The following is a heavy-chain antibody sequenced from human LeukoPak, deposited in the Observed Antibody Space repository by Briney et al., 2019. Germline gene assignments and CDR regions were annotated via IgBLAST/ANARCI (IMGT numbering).Heavy chain of an antibody. Sequence: SETLSLTCTVSGGAISSGDYFWSWIRQPPGKALEWIAYTYHRGSPFYKSSLKSRVTTSVDTSKNQFSLKLSSMTAADTAVYYCARDVSSSWYPTSMDVWGQGTTVTVSS. V-gene: IGHV4-30-4*01. CDR2: TYHRGSP. CDR3: ARDVSSSWYPTSMDV. D-gene: IGHD6-13*01. CDR1: GGAISSGDYF. J-gene: IGHJ6*02.